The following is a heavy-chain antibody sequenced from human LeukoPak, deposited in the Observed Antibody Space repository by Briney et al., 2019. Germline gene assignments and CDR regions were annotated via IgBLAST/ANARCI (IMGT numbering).Heavy chain of an antibody. Sequence: GGTLRLSCTASGFTFSSYSMNWVRQAPGKGLEGVSSISSSSSSIYYADSVKGRFTISRDNAKNSLYLQMNSLRAEDTAVYYCARDRGSYGGNPYYYGMDVWGQGTTVTVSS. CDR1: GFTFSSYS. CDR2: ISSSSSSI. J-gene: IGHJ6*02. CDR3: ARDRGSYGGNPYYYGMDV. V-gene: IGHV3-21*01. D-gene: IGHD4-23*01.